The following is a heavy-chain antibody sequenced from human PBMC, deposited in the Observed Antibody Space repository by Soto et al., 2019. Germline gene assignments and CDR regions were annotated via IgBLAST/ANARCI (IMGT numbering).Heavy chain of an antibody. J-gene: IGHJ4*02. Sequence: QVQLVESGGGVVQPGRSLRLSCAASGFTFRNFGMHWVRQAPGKGLEWVAVISYDGTNKYYADSVKGRFTISRDNSKNTLYLQINSLRAEDTAVYYCAKAVPPFVVVAASDYWGQGTLGPVSS. V-gene: IGHV3-30*18. D-gene: IGHD2-21*01. CDR3: AKAVPPFVVVAASDY. CDR2: ISYDGTNK. CDR1: GFTFRNFG.